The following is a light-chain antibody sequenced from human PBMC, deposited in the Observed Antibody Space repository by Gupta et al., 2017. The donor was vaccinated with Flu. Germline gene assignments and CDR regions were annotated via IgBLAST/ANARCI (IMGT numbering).Light chain of an antibody. V-gene: IGLV1-40*01. J-gene: IGLJ2*01. CDR2: GNS. Sequence: QSVLTQPPPVSGAPGQRFTIPCTGSSSNIGAGYDVHWYQQLPGTAPKLLIYGNSNRPSGVPDRFSGSKSGTSASLAITGLQAEDEADYYCQSYDSSLSGIFGGGTKLTVL. CDR1: SSNIGAGYD. CDR3: QSYDSSLSGI.